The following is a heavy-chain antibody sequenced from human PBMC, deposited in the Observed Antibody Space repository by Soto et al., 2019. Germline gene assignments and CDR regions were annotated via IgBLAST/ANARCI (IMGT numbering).Heavy chain of an antibody. Sequence: GGSLRLSCAATGFTFSSYAMSWVRQAPGKGLEWVSAISGSGGSTYYADSVKGRFTISRDNSKNTLYLQMNSLRAEDTAVYYCATGYGGYAYYFDYWGQGSLVTVSS. CDR2: ISGSGGST. V-gene: IGHV3-23*01. CDR3: ATGYGGYAYYFDY. D-gene: IGHD5-12*01. CDR1: GFTFSSYA. J-gene: IGHJ4*02.